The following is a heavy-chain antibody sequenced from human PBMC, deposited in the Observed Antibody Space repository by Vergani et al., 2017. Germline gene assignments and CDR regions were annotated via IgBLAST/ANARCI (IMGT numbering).Heavy chain of an antibody. Sequence: QVQLQQWGAGLLKPSETLSLTCAVYGGSFSGYYWSWIRQPPGKGLEWIGEINHSGSTNYNPSLKSRVTISVATSKNQFSLKLSSVTAADTAVYYCARGRNRVRFLEWSPTRAAAFDIWGQGTMVTVSS. CDR2: INHSGST. V-gene: IGHV4-34*01. CDR3: ARGRNRVRFLEWSPTRAAAFDI. CDR1: GGSFSGYY. D-gene: IGHD3-3*01. J-gene: IGHJ3*02.